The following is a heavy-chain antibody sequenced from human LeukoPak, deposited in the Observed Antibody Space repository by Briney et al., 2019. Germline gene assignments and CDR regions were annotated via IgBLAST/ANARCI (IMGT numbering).Heavy chain of an antibody. D-gene: IGHD6-19*01. Sequence: ASVKVSYKASGYTFTSYAMNWVRQAPGQGLEWMGWINTNTGNPTYAQGFTGRFVFSLDTSVSTAYLQISSLKAEDTAVYYCARGIAVAGTRLANYYYYYMDVWGEGTTVTVSS. CDR1: GYTFTSYA. CDR3: ARGIAVAGTRLANYYYYYMDV. CDR2: INTNTGNP. V-gene: IGHV7-4-1*02. J-gene: IGHJ6*03.